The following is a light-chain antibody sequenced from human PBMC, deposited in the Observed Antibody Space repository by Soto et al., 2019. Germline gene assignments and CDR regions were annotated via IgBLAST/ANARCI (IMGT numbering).Light chain of an antibody. CDR3: QHLRTYPFS. V-gene: IGKV1-9*01. CDR2: PAS. Sequence: DIQLTQSPSFLSASVGDRVTVSCRASQDISTSLAWFQQKAGKVPQLLVYPASTLQDGVPSRFSGSGSGTYFTLTINNLQAEYLATYYCQHLRTYPFSFGQGTKLDIK. J-gene: IGKJ2*03. CDR1: QDISTS.